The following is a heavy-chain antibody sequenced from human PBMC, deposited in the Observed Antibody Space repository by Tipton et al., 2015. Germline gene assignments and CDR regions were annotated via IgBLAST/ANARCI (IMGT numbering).Heavy chain of an antibody. CDR1: TYSISRDSY. CDR3: AQTNTPTFYFDS. V-gene: IGHV4-38-2*02. J-gene: IGHJ4*02. CDR2: VNHSGST. Sequence: TLSLTCTISTYSISRDSYWGWIRQPPGKGLEWIGEVNHSGSTNYTPSLKSRVSMSIDTSTNHFSLRLNSVTAADTAVYYCAQTNTPTFYFDSWGQGTLVTVSS. D-gene: IGHD5-18*01.